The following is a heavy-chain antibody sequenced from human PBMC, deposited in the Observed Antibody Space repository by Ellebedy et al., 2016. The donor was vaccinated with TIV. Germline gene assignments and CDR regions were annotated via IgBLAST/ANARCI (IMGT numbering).Heavy chain of an antibody. CDR1: GFTFSTYG. J-gene: IGHJ4*02. D-gene: IGHD2-2*01. Sequence: GESLKISXAASGFTFSTYGMHWVRQAPGKGLEWVAVISYDESNKYYADSVKGRFTISRDNSKNTLYLQMNSLRADDTAVYYCAKDPRSTYCTSTNCYLSDYFDYWGQGTLVTVSS. CDR3: AKDPRSTYCTSTNCYLSDYFDY. CDR2: ISYDESNK. V-gene: IGHV3-30*18.